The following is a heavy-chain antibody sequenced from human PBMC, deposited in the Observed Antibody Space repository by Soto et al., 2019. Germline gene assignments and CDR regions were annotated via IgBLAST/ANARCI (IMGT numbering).Heavy chain of an antibody. CDR2: IYYSGST. CDR3: ARAYGGTAFDS. V-gene: IGHV4-59*01. Sequence: QVQLQESGPGLVKPSETLSLTCTVSGGSISSYYWSWIRQPPGKGLEWIGYIYYSGSTNYNPSLKRRVTLTLDTSKTQFSLKLSSVSAADTAVYYCARAYGGTAFDSWGRGTLFTVSS. J-gene: IGHJ4*02. CDR1: GGSISSYY. D-gene: IGHD4-17*01.